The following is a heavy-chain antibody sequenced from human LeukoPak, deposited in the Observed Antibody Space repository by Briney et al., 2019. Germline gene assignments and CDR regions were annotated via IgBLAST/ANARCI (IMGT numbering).Heavy chain of an antibody. CDR2: IVVGSGNT. CDR1: GFTFTSSA. Sequence: ASVKVSCKASGFTFTSSAMQWVRQARGQRLEWIGWIVVGSGNTNYAQKFQERVTITRDMSTSTAYMELSSLRSEDTAVYYCAAARSGGPSAISGGMDVWGQGTTVTVSS. V-gene: IGHV1-58*02. CDR3: AAARSGGPSAISGGMDV. D-gene: IGHD2-15*01. J-gene: IGHJ6*02.